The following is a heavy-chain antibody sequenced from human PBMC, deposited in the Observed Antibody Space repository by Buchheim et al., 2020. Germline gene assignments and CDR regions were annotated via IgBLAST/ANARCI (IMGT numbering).Heavy chain of an antibody. CDR1: GFSFSSQT. D-gene: IGHD6-19*01. J-gene: IGHJ4*02. CDR2: INFSGGTT. V-gene: IGHV3-23*01. Sequence: EVQLLESGGNLVQPGGSLRLSCAASGFSFSSQTMIWVRQAPGKGLEWLSGINFSGGTTYADPVKGRFTSSRDNSKNPLYLQMNSLRVEDTAVYFCAKGLFSSGWSPFDYCGQGTL. CDR3: AKGLFSSGWSPFDY.